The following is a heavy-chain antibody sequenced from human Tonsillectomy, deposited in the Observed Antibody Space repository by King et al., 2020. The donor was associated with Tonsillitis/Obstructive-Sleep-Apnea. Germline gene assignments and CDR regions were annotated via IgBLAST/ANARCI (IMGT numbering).Heavy chain of an antibody. D-gene: IGHD3-3*01. Sequence: VQLVESGGGLVQPGGSLRLSCASSGFTFSTYWMHWVRQAPGKGLVGVSHINNDGSNTNYADSVKGRFTISRDNPRNTLYLLMNSLRAEDTALYYCARGATYYDFWSGFSPAYYMDVWGKGTTVTVSS. J-gene: IGHJ6*03. CDR3: ARGATYYDFWSGFSPAYYMDV. CDR1: GFTFSTYW. CDR2: INNDGSNT. V-gene: IGHV3-74*01.